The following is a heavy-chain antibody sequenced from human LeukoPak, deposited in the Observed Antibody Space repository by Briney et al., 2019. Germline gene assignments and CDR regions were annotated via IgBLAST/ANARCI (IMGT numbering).Heavy chain of an antibody. CDR3: ARGAGILWFGEIRSYYMDV. D-gene: IGHD3-10*01. CDR1: GGSISRYY. J-gene: IGHJ6*03. V-gene: IGHV4-59*01. CDR2: IYYSGGT. Sequence: SETLSLTCNVSGGSISRYYRSWIRQPPGKGLEWIGYIYYSGGTNYNPSLKSRVTISVDTFKNQFSLKLTSVTAADTAVYYCARGAGILWFGEIRSYYMDVWGKGTTVTISS.